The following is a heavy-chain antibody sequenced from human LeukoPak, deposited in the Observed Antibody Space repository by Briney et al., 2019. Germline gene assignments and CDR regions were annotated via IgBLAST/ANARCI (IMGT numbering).Heavy chain of an antibody. V-gene: IGHV1-2*02. D-gene: IGHD5-18*01. CDR1: GYTFSDYY. Sequence: GASVKVSCKASGYTFSDYYIHWVRQAPGQGLAWMGWINPNRNAAMYAQRFQDRVAMTWDTSINTAYMDLSTLRSDDTATYYCARDRSTLGYRQFDYWGQGTLVIVAS. J-gene: IGHJ4*02. CDR2: INPNRNAA. CDR3: ARDRSTLGYRQFDY.